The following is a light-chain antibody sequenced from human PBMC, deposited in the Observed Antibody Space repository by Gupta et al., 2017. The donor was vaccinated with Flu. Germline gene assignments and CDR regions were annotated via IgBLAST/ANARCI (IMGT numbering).Light chain of an antibody. J-gene: IGLJ1*01. V-gene: IGLV2-18*02. Sequence: QSALTQPPSVSGSPGQSVTISCTGTSSDVGNYNRVSWYQQPPDTAPKLMIYEVSTRPSGVPDRFSGSKSGNTASLTISGLQAEDEADYYCTSYTSSYTYVFGTGTKVTVL. CDR2: EVS. CDR3: TSYTSSYTYV. CDR1: SSDVGNYNR.